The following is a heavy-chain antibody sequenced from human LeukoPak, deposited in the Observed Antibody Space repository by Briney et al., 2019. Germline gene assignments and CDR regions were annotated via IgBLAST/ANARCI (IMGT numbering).Heavy chain of an antibody. CDR2: FNTNTGNP. CDR3: AREAGGGYSSGWYDYFDY. D-gene: IGHD6-19*01. Sequence: GASVKVSCKASGYTFTSYAMNWVRQAPGQGLEWMGWFNTNTGNPTYAQGFTGRFVFSLDTSVSTAYLQISSLKAEDTAVYYCAREAGGGYSSGWYDYFDYWGQGTLVTVSS. J-gene: IGHJ4*02. V-gene: IGHV7-4-1*02. CDR1: GYTFTSYA.